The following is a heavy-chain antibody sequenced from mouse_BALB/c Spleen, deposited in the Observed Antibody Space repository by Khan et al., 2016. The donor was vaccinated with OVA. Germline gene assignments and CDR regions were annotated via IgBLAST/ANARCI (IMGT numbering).Heavy chain of an antibody. CDR1: GDSITSGY. Sequence: EVELVESGPSLVKPSQTLSLTCSVTGDSITSGYWSWIRKFPGNKLEYMGYMIYSGNTYYNPSLKSRISITRHTSKNQYYLQLNSVTTEDTATYYCAKSTYRYAFAYWGQGTLVTVSA. CDR3: AKSTYRYAFAY. V-gene: IGHV3-8*02. J-gene: IGHJ3*01. D-gene: IGHD2-14*01. CDR2: MIYSGNT.